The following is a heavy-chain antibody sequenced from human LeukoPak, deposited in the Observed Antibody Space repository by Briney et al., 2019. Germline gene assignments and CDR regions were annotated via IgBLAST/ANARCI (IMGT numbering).Heavy chain of an antibody. J-gene: IGHJ4*02. Sequence: PSETLSLTCTVSGGSISSGDYYWSWIRQPPGKGLEWIGEINHSGSTNYNPSLKSRVTISVDTSKNQFSLKLSSVTAADTAVYYCARGANSNYVYDYWGQGTLVTVSS. CDR3: ARGANSNYVYDY. CDR2: INHSGST. D-gene: IGHD4-11*01. CDR1: GGSISSGDYY. V-gene: IGHV4-39*07.